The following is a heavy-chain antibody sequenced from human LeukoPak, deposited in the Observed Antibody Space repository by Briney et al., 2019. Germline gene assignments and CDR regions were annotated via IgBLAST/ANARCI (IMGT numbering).Heavy chain of an antibody. D-gene: IGHD6-6*01. CDR1: GGTFSSYA. CDR3: ARVRWQLGPFDY. J-gene: IGHJ4*02. V-gene: IGHV1-69*13. Sequence: ASVKVSCKASGGTFSSYAISWVRQAPGQGLEWMGGIIPIFGTVNYAQKFQGRVTITADESTSTAYMELSSLRSEDTAVYYCARVRWQLGPFDYWGQGTLVTVSS. CDR2: IIPIFGTV.